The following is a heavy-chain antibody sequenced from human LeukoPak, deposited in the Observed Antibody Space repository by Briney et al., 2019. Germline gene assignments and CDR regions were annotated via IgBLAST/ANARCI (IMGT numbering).Heavy chain of an antibody. J-gene: IGHJ4*02. Sequence: GGSLRLSCAASGFPFSNYWMHWVRQGPGKGLVWVSRVNSDGSTTNYADSVKGRFTISRDNAENTLYMRMNSLRPEDTAVYYCARGYYSSSRFDSWGQGTLVTVSS. V-gene: IGHV3-74*01. CDR1: GFPFSNYW. CDR2: VNSDGSTT. D-gene: IGHD6-13*01. CDR3: ARGYYSSSRFDS.